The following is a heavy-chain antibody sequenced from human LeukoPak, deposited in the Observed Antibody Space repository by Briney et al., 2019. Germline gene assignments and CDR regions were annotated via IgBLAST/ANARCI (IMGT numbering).Heavy chain of an antibody. CDR1: GFTFSSFA. CDR2: FDGNGPNT. J-gene: IGHJ4*02. Sequence: GGSLRLSCAASGFTFSSFAMTWVRQAPGKGLEWVSGFDGNGPNTYYADSVKGRWTISRDNSRNTLYLEMNSLRAEDTAVYYCARGIGTAYFDYWGQGTLVTVSS. D-gene: IGHD5-18*01. V-gene: IGHV3-23*01. CDR3: ARGIGTAYFDY.